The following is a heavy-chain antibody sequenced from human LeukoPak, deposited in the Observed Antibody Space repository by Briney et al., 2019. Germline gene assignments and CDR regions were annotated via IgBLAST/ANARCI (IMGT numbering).Heavy chain of an antibody. CDR1: GGSISSYY. CDR2: IYYSGST. D-gene: IGHD3-3*01. CDR3: ARDFDFWSGYGYYYYGMDV. V-gene: IGHV4-59*01. J-gene: IGHJ6*02. Sequence: PSETLSLTCTVSGGSISSYYWCWIRQPPGKGLEWIGYIYYSGSTNYNPSLKSRVTISVDTSKNQFSLKLSSVTAADTAVYYCARDFDFWSGYGYYYYGMDVWGQGTTVTVSS.